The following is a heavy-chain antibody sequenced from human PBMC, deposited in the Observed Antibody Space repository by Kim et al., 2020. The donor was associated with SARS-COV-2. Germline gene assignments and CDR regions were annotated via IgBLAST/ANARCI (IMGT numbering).Heavy chain of an antibody. D-gene: IGHD6-13*01. V-gene: IGHV4-34*01. J-gene: IGHJ4*02. Sequence: YNPSLKSRVTISVDTSKNQFSLKLSSVTAADTAVYYCARATGYSSSWYLYWGQGTLVTVSS. CDR3: ARATGYSSSWYLY.